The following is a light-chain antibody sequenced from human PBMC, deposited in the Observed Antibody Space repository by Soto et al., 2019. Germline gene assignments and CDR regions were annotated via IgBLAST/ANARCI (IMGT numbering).Light chain of an antibody. CDR3: QPYGSSTPFT. CDR1: QSISSSF. J-gene: IGKJ4*01. Sequence: EFVLTQSPGTLSLSPGERATLSCRASQSISSSFLAWYQQKPGQAPRLLIYGASSRGTGIPDRFSGSGSGTDCTLTISRLEPEDFAVYYCQPYGSSTPFTFGGGTRWRSN. V-gene: IGKV3-20*01. CDR2: GAS.